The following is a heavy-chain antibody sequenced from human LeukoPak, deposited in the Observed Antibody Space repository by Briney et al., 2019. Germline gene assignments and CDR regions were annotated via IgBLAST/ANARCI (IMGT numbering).Heavy chain of an antibody. CDR1: GFTFSTYA. V-gene: IGHV3-48*01. D-gene: IGHD6-19*01. Sequence: GGSLRLSCAASGFTFSTYAMDWVRQAPGKGLEWVSYLSSSSSVIYHADSVKGRFTISRDNAKNSLYLQMNSLRTEDTAVYYCAKDLGSGLEYYFDYWGQGTLVTVSS. J-gene: IGHJ4*02. CDR2: LSSSSSVI. CDR3: AKDLGSGLEYYFDY.